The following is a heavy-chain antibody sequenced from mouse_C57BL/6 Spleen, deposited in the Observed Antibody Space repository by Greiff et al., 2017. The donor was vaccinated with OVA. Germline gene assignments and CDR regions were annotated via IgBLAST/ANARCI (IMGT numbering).Heavy chain of an antibody. CDR3: ARGNHYAMDY. D-gene: IGHD2-1*01. CDR1: GFTFSDYG. Sequence: EVKLVESGGGLVKPGGSLKLSCAASGFTFSDYGMHWVRQAPEKGLEWVAYISSGSSTIYYADTVKGRFTISRDNAKNTLFLQMTSLRSEDTAMYYCARGNHYAMDYWGQGTSVTVSS. CDR2: ISSGSSTI. J-gene: IGHJ4*01. V-gene: IGHV5-17*01.